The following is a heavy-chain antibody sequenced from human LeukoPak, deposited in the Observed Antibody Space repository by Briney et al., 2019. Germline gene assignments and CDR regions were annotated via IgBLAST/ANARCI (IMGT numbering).Heavy chain of an antibody. Sequence: SVKVSCKASGGTFSSYAISWVRQAPGQGLEWRGGIISIFGTANYAQKFQGRVTITSDKSTSTAYMALSRLRYEDTDVYYCARVNFREPNWFDPWGQGTLVTVSS. J-gene: IGHJ5*02. CDR2: IISIFGTA. CDR3: ARVNFREPNWFDP. D-gene: IGHD1-14*01. V-gene: IGHV1-69*06. CDR1: GGTFSSYA.